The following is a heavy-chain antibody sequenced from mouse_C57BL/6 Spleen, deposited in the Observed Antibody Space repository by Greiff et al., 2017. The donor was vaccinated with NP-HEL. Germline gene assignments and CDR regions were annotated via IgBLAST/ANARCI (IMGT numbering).Heavy chain of an antibody. D-gene: IGHD1-1*01. Sequence: VQLQQSGAELVRPGASVTLSCKASGYTFTDYEMHWVKQTPVHGLEWIGAIDPETGGTAYNQKFKGKAILTADKSSSTAYMELRSLTSEDSAVYYCTREGGGSSFHYYAMDYWGQGTSVTVSS. CDR1: GYTFTDYE. J-gene: IGHJ4*01. CDR2: IDPETGGT. V-gene: IGHV1-15*01. CDR3: TREGGGSSFHYYAMDY.